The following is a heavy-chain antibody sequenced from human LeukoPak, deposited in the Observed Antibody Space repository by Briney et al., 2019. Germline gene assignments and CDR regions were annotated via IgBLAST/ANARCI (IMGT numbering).Heavy chain of an antibody. CDR3: AKDRSCTNDVCHGDFDY. CDR1: GFIFSSYA. D-gene: IGHD2-8*01. CDR2: ISGSGGST. Sequence: GGSLRLSCAASGFIFSSYAMSWVRQAPGKGLEWVSTISGSGGSTYYAGSVKGRFTISRDNSKNTVYLQMNSLRAEDTAVYYCAKDRSCTNDVCHGDFDYWGQGTLVTVSS. J-gene: IGHJ4*02. V-gene: IGHV3-23*01.